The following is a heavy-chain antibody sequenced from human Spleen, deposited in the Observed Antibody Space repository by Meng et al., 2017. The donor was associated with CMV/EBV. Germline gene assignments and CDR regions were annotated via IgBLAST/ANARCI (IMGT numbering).Heavy chain of an antibody. V-gene: IGHV3-30-3*01. Sequence: GGSLRLSCIASGFIFRNFAMHWVRQAPGKGLEWVTSISYDGSNKYYVESVKGRFTISRDNSKHMLYLEMNSLRAEDTAVYYCARDVAASGPKYYFYYGMDVWGQGTTVTVSS. CDR2: ISYDGSNK. J-gene: IGHJ6*02. CDR1: GFIFRNFA. CDR3: ARDVAASGPKYYFYYGMDV. D-gene: IGHD6-25*01.